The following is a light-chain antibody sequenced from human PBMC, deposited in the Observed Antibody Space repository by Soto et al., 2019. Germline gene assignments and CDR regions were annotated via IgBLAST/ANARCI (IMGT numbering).Light chain of an antibody. CDR3: QTWGLGGDGV. Sequence: QLVLTQPPSASASLGASVKFTCTLSSWHSSDDIAWHQQQPEKGPPYMMKVNSDGSHKKGDGIPDRFSGSISGAERYLTISSLESEDEADYYCQTWGLGGDGVFGGGTKLTVL. CDR1: SWHSSDD. CDR2: VNSDGSH. J-gene: IGLJ2*01. V-gene: IGLV4-69*01.